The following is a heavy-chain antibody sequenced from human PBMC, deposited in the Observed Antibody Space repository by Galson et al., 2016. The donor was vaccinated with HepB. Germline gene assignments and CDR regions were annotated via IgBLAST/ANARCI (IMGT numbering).Heavy chain of an antibody. D-gene: IGHD6-13*01. CDR2: INPSGGST. CDR1: GYPFTNFY. J-gene: IGHJ4*02. CDR3: ARDADSSSWFYFDS. Sequence: SGYPFTNFYIHWVRQAPGQGLEWMGIINPSGGSTTYAQKFQGRVTMTRDTSTSTVYMDLGSLRSEDTAVYYCARDADSSSWFYFDSWGQGTLVTVSS. V-gene: IGHV1-46*01.